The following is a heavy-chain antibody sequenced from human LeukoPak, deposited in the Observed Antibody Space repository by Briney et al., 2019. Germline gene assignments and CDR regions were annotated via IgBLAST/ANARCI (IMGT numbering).Heavy chain of an antibody. V-gene: IGHV4-39*07. CDR2: IYFSGNT. D-gene: IGHD3-10*01. CDR1: GNSISTSKSY. CDR3: ARLRGSGKEYFDY. Sequence: SETLSLTCTVSGNSISTSKSYWGWIRQPPLKGLEWIGSIYFSGNTYYNASLKSRVTISVDTSKNQFSLKLSSVTAADTAVYYCARLRGSGKEYFDYWGRGTLVTVSS. J-gene: IGHJ4*02.